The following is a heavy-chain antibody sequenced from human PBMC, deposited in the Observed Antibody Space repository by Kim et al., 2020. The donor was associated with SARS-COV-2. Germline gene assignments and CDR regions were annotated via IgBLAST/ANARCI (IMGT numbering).Heavy chain of an antibody. D-gene: IGHD4-4*01. J-gene: IGHJ6*02. V-gene: IGHV5-51*01. CDR2: IYPGDSDN. CDR1: GYSFTSYW. Sequence: GESLKISCKGSGYSFTSYWIGWVRQMPGKGLEWMGIIYPGDSDNRYSPSFQGQVTISADKSISTAYLQWSSLKASDTAMYYCARHAFYGADYSNYVNYYGMDVWGQGTTVTVSS. CDR3: ARHAFYGADYSNYVNYYGMDV.